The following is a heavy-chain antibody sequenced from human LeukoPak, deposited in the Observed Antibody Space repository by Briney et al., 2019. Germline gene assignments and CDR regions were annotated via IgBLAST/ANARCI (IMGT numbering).Heavy chain of an antibody. CDR3: ARHTYDSSGYYPR. J-gene: IGHJ4*02. CDR1: GGTFSSYA. CDR2: IIPIFGTA. V-gene: IGHV1-69*13. Sequence: ASVKVSCKASGGTFSSYAISWARQAPGQGLEWMGGIIPIFGTANYAQKFQGRVTITADESTSTAYMELSSLRSEDTAVYYCARHTYDSSGYYPRWGQGTLVTVSS. D-gene: IGHD3-22*01.